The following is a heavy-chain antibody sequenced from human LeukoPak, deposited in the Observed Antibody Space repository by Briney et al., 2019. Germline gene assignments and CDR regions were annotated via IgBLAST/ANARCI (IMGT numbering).Heavy chain of an antibody. CDR1: GFTVSSNY. J-gene: IGHJ6*03. V-gene: IGHV3-53*01. CDR3: AKPSRTSCYLGLCSYYYYMDV. CDR2: IHTGGRT. D-gene: IGHD2-2*01. Sequence: GGSLRLSCAASGFTVSSNYMSWVRQAPGKGLECVSVIHTGGRTHYADSVKGRFTIFRDNSKNMLYLQMNSLRAEDTAVYYCAKPSRTSCYLGLCSYYYYMDVWGKGTTVTVSS.